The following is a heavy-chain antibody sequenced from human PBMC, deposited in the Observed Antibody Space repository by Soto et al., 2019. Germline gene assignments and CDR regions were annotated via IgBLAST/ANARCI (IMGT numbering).Heavy chain of an antibody. CDR1: GYTLTELS. J-gene: IGHJ6*02. D-gene: IGHD3-3*01. Sequence: GASVKVSCKVSGYTLTELSMYWVQQAPGKGLEWMGGFDPEDGDTIYAQKFQGRVTMTEDTSTGTAYMELSSLRSEDTAVYYCARDLHYDFWSGYFTAPGHPYYYYGMDVWGQGTTVTVSS. CDR3: ARDLHYDFWSGYFTAPGHPYYYYGMDV. V-gene: IGHV1-24*01. CDR2: FDPEDGDT.